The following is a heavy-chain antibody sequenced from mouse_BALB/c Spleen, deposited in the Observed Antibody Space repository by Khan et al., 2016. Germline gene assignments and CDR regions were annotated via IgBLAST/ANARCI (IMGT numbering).Heavy chain of an antibody. V-gene: IGHV4-1*02. CDR3: AREYYGSADY. Sequence: EVKLLESGGGLVQPGGSLKLSCAATGFDFSRYWMSWVRQAPGKGLEWIGEINPDSSTINYTPSLKDKFIISRDNAKNTLYLQMSKVRSEDTALYYCAREYYGSADYWGQGTTLTVSS. CDR1: GFDFSRYW. D-gene: IGHD1-1*01. CDR2: INPDSSTI. J-gene: IGHJ2*01.